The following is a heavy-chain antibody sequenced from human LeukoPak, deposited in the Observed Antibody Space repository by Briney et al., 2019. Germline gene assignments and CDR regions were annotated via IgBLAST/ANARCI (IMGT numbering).Heavy chain of an antibody. CDR3: ASQYYDSSGYYYIDY. CDR2: ISPYNGDT. Sequence: ASVKVSCKASGYDFTSVGITWVRQAPGQGLEWMGWISPYNGDTRYVQKLQGRVTMTTDTSTTTAYMELRSLRFDDTAVYYCASQYYDSSGYYYIDYWGQGTLVTVSS. D-gene: IGHD3-22*01. V-gene: IGHV1-18*01. J-gene: IGHJ4*02. CDR1: GYDFTSVG.